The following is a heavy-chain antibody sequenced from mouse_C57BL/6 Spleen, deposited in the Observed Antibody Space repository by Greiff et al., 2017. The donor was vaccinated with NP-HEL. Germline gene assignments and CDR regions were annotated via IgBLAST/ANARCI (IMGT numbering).Heavy chain of an antibody. J-gene: IGHJ1*03. V-gene: IGHV1-9*01. Sequence: VQLQQSGAELLKPGASVKLSCKATGYTFTGYWIEWVKQRPGHGLEWIGEILPGSGSTNYNEKFKGKATLTADTSSNTAYMQRSSLTTEDSAIYDSARFYCGSIGYFDVWGTGTTVTVSS. CDR2: ILPGSGST. D-gene: IGHD1-1*01. CDR1: GYTFTGYW. CDR3: ARFYCGSIGYFDV.